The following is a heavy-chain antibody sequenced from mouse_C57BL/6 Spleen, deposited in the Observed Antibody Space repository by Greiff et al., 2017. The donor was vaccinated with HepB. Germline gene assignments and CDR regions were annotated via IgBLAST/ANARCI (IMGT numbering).Heavy chain of an antibody. CDR1: GFTFSSYT. Sequence: EVQLVESGGGLVKPGGSLKLSCAASGFTFSSYTMSWVRQTPEKRLEWVATISGGGGNTYYPDSVKGRFNISRDNAKNTLYLQMSSLRSEDTALYYCARHADYYGRGGAMDYWGQGTSVTVSS. D-gene: IGHD1-1*01. J-gene: IGHJ4*01. CDR3: ARHADYYGRGGAMDY. V-gene: IGHV5-9*01. CDR2: ISGGGGNT.